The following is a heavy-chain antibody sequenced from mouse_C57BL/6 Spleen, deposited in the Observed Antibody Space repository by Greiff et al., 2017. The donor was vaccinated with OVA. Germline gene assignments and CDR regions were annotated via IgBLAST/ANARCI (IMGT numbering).Heavy chain of an antibody. V-gene: IGHV1-69*01. Sequence: QVQPQPPGAELVIPGASVKLFFQASGFPFPRHWMHWGKQRPGQGLEWIGEIDPSDSYTNYNQKFKGKATLTVDKSSSTAYMQLSSLTSEDSAVYYCARGRDFPTVGFDYWGQGTTLTVSS. J-gene: IGHJ2*01. CDR2: IDPSDSYT. CDR1: GFPFPRHW. D-gene: IGHD1-1*01. CDR3: ARGRDFPTVGFDY.